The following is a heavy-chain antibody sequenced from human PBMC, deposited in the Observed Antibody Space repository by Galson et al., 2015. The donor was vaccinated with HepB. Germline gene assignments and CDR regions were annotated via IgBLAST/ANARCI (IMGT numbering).Heavy chain of an antibody. Sequence: SVKVSCKASGHTFGNYAVSWVRQAPGQGLEWVGGIIPLLGTANYGQNFQDRVTITADESTSTVSIEVTSLRSEDTAVYYCARGYSHSWGYYHHWGQGPLVIVSS. CDR3: ARGYSHSWGYYHH. CDR2: IIPLLGTA. V-gene: IGHV1-69*13. D-gene: IGHD5-12*01. J-gene: IGHJ1*01. CDR1: GHTFGNYA.